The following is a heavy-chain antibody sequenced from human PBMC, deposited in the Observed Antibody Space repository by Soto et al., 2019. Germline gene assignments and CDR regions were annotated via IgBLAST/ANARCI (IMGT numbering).Heavy chain of an antibody. V-gene: IGHV3-23*01. CDR3: ARVAY. J-gene: IGHJ4*02. CDR1: GFTFSSYA. Sequence: GGSLRLSCAASGFTFSSYAMSWVRQAPGKGLEWVSAISGSGGSTYYADSVKGRFTISRDNAQNSLFLQMNTLRPEDSAIYYCARVAYWGPGTQVTVSS. CDR2: ISGSGGST.